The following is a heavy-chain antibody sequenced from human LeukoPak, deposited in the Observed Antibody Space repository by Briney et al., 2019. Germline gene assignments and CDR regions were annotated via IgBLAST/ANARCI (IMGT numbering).Heavy chain of an antibody. V-gene: IGHV4-39*07. Sequence: KPSETLSLTCTVSGGSISSSSYYWGWIRQPPGKGLEWIGSIYYSGSTYYNPSLKSRVTISVDTSKNQFSLKLSSVTAADTAVYYCARGYDFWSGYYSYYFDYWGQGTLVTVSS. D-gene: IGHD3-3*01. CDR3: ARGYDFWSGYYSYYFDY. CDR2: IYYSGST. J-gene: IGHJ4*02. CDR1: GGSISSSSYY.